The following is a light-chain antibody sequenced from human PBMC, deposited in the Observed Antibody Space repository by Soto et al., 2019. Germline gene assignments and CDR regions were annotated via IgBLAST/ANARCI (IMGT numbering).Light chain of an antibody. Sequence: EIVLTQSPGTLSLSPGERATLSCRASQSVSSSYLAWYQQKPGQAPRLLIYRASSRATGIPDRFSGSRSGTDFTLTISRLEPEDFAVYYCQQYGSSPWTFGQGTKVEIK. V-gene: IGKV3-20*01. J-gene: IGKJ1*01. CDR1: QSVSSSY. CDR2: RAS. CDR3: QQYGSSPWT.